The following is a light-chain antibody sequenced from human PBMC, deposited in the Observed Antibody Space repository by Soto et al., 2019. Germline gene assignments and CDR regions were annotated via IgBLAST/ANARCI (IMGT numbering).Light chain of an antibody. Sequence: EIVLTQSPGTLSLSPGERDTLSCRASQSVSSRYLGWYQQKRGQAPRLLISGASTRATGIPDRFSGSGSGTDFTLTISRLEPEDFAVYYCQQYGNSRWTFGQGTKVEIK. CDR2: GAS. J-gene: IGKJ1*01. CDR3: QQYGNSRWT. CDR1: QSVSSRY. V-gene: IGKV3-20*01.